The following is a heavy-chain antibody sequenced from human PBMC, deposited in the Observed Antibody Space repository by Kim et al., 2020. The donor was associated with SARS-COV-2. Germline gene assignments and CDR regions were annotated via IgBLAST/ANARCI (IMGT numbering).Heavy chain of an antibody. D-gene: IGHD1-26*01. V-gene: IGHV3-30*04. Sequence: GGSLRLSCAASGFTFSSYAMHWVRQAPGKGLEWVAVISYDGSNKYYADSVKGRFTISRDNSKNTLYLQMNSLRAEDTAVYYCAREGRGQSGAFDYWGQGTLVTVSS. CDR2: ISYDGSNK. J-gene: IGHJ4*02. CDR3: AREGRGQSGAFDY. CDR1: GFTFSSYA.